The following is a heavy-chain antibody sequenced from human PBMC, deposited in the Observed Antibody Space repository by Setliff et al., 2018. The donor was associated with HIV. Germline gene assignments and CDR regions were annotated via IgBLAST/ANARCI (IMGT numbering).Heavy chain of an antibody. CDR1: GGSISSHF. J-gene: IGHJ6*03. CDR3: SREMKIGLAATGTSRYYYYMDV. Sequence: SETLSLTCTVSGGSISSHFWTWIRQPAGKALEWIGRVFTSGDTKYTPNYTPSLKGRVTISVDTAKNQLYLKLSSVTAADTAVYYCSREMKIGLAATGTSRYYYYMDVWGKGTTVTVSS. CDR2: VFTSGDT. D-gene: IGHD1-1*01. V-gene: IGHV4-4*07.